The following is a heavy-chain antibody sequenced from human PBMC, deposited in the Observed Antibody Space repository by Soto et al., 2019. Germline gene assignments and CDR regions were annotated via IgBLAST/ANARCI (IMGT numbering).Heavy chain of an antibody. CDR2: ISGNGGST. CDR3: VKSSTYYYDSRGSYFDY. J-gene: IGHJ4*02. Sequence: GGSLRLSCLASGFTFSTYAMHWVRQAPGKGLESVSAISGNGGSTYSADSVKGRFTISRDNSKNTLFLQMSSLRAEDTAVYFCVKSSTYYYDSRGSYFDYWGQGTLVTVSS. V-gene: IGHV3-64D*06. CDR1: GFTFSTYA. D-gene: IGHD3-22*01.